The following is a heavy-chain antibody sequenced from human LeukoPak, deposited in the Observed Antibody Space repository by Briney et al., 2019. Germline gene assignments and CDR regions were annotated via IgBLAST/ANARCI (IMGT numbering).Heavy chain of an antibody. D-gene: IGHD2-2*02. CDR3: ARDGLYCDTTGCYKNFDY. V-gene: IGHV3-15*01. CDR1: GFTFSNAW. J-gene: IGHJ4*02. CDR2: IKSKTDGGTT. Sequence: PGGSLRLSCAASGFTFSNAWMSWVRQAPGKGLEWVGRIKSKTDGGTTDYAAPVKGRFTISRDNAKNSLYLQMNSLSAEDTAVYYCARDGLYCDTTGCYKNFDYWGQGTLVTVSS.